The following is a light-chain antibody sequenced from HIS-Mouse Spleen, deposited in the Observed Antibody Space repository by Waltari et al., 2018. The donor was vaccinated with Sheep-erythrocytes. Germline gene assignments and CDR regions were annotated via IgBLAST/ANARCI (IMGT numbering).Light chain of an antibody. Sequence: DIQMTQSPSSLSASVGDSLTITCRASQSISSYLNWYQQKPGKAPKLLIYAASSLQSGVPSRFSGSGSGTDFTLTISSLQPEDFATYYCQQSYSTPRTFGQGTKLEIK. J-gene: IGKJ2*01. CDR1: QSISSY. V-gene: IGKV1-39*01. CDR2: AAS. CDR3: QQSYSTPRT.